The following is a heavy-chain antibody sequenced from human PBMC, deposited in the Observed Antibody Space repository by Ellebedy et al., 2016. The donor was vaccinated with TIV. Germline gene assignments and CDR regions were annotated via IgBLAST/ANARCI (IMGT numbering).Heavy chain of an antibody. CDR3: ARDRSGGGGSGHYYYGMDV. D-gene: IGHD2-15*01. Sequence: SETLSLTXTVSGDSISRSSYYWGWIRQPPGKGLEWIASIYYSGSTYYNPSLKSRVNISVDTSKNQFSLKLSTVTAADAAVYYCARDRSGGGGSGHYYYGMDVWGQGTTVTVSS. CDR1: GDSISRSSYY. CDR2: IYYSGST. J-gene: IGHJ6*02. V-gene: IGHV4-39*07.